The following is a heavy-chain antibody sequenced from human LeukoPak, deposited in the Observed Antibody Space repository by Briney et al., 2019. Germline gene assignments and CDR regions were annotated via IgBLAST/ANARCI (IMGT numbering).Heavy chain of an antibody. D-gene: IGHD3-22*01. Sequence: QSGGSLRLSCAASGFTFSSYAMSWVRQAPGKGLEWVSAISGSGGSTYYADSVKGRFTISRDNSKNPLYLQMNSLRADDTSVYYCAKSNYYDSSGYYYVTPYFDYWGQGTLVTVSS. V-gene: IGHV3-23*01. CDR1: GFTFSSYA. CDR2: ISGSGGST. CDR3: AKSNYYDSSGYYYVTPYFDY. J-gene: IGHJ4*02.